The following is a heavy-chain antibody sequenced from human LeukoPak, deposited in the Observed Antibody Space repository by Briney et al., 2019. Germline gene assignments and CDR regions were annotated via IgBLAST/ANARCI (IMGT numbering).Heavy chain of an antibody. CDR3: ARTPTPGIAAAGTFDY. Sequence: PSETLSLTCTVSGGSISSYYWSWIRQPPGKGLEWIGYIYYSGSTNYNPSLKSRVTISVDRSKNQFSLKLSSVTAADTAVYYCARTPTPGIAAAGTFDYWGQGTLVTVSS. D-gene: IGHD6-13*01. CDR1: GGSISSYY. CDR2: IYYSGST. J-gene: IGHJ4*02. V-gene: IGHV4-59*12.